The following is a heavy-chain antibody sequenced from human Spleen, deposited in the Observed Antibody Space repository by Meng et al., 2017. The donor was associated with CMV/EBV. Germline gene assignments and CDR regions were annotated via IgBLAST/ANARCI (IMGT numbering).Heavy chain of an antibody. CDR2: ISSSSSYI. D-gene: IGHD6-19*01. Sequence: GESLKISCAASGFIFSSCGMNWVRQAPGKGLEWVSSISSSSSYIYYADSVKGRFTISRDNSKNTLYLQMNTLRAEDTAVYYCAGEESMQWAYYYYGLDVWGQGTTVTVSS. CDR3: AGEESMQWAYYYYGLDV. J-gene: IGHJ6*02. CDR1: GFIFSSCG. V-gene: IGHV3-21*01.